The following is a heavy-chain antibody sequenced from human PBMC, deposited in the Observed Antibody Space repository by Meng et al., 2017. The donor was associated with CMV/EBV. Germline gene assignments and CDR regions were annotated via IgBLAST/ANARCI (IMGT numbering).Heavy chain of an antibody. D-gene: IGHD1-20*01. CDR3: ARDTYRGNWKEFDY. Sequence: SVNVSRKASGYTFTRYGISWVRQAPGQGLEWMGLISAYNGNTNYAQKLQGRVTMTTDTSTSTAYMELRSLRSDDTAVYYRARDTYRGNWKEFDYWGQGTMVTVSS. V-gene: IGHV1-18*01. J-gene: IGHJ4*02. CDR1: GYTFTRYG. CDR2: ISAYNGNT.